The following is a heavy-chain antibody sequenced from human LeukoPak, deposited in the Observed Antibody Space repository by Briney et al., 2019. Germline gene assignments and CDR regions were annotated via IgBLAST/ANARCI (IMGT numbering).Heavy chain of an antibody. V-gene: IGHV3-66*01. Sequence: GGSLRLSCVVSGFTFSSHWMSWVRQAPGKGLEWVSVIYSNGKAYYIDSVKGRFTISRDISQNTLFLQMNNLRAEDTAVYYCARGTAATQLRFLEWLLSYWGQGTLVTVSS. D-gene: IGHD3-3*01. CDR3: ARGTAATQLRFLEWLLSY. CDR2: IYSNGKA. CDR1: GFTFSSHW. J-gene: IGHJ4*02.